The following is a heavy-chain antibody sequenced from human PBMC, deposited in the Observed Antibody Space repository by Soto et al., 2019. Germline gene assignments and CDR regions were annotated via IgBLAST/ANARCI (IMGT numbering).Heavy chain of an antibody. CDR2: ISAYNGNT. CDR3: ARDLSIFLFDY. V-gene: IGHV1-18*01. D-gene: IGHD3-9*01. Sequence: ASVKVSCKASGYTFTIYGISWVRQAPGQGLEWMGWISAYNGNTKYAQKVQGRVTMTTDTSTSTAYMELRSLRSDDTAVYYCARDLSIFLFDYWGQGTLVTVSS. CDR1: GYTFTIYG. J-gene: IGHJ4*02.